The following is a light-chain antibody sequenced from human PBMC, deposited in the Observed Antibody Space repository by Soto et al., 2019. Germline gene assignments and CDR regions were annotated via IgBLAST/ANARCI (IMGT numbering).Light chain of an antibody. CDR1: QXVSXXY. CDR2: GAS. J-gene: IGKJ2*01. Sequence: EIVLTQSPGTLSLSPGXRXTXXXXASQXVSXXYLAWYQQKPGQAPRLLIYGASSRATGIPDRFSGSGSGTDFTLTISRLEPEXFAVXYCQQYGSSPHTFGQGTKLEIK. V-gene: IGKV3-20*01. CDR3: QQYGSSPHT.